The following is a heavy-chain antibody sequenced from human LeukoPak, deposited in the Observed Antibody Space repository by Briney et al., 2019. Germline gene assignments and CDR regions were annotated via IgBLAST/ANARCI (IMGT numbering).Heavy chain of an antibody. D-gene: IGHD4-17*01. Sequence: ASVKVSCKASGYTFTGYYMHWVRQARGQGLEWMGWVNPNSGATNYAQKFQGRVTMTRDTSISTAYMELSRLRSDDTAVYYCARAGWGTYGDYWGLQHWGQGTLVTVSS. J-gene: IGHJ1*01. V-gene: IGHV1-2*02. CDR1: GYTFTGYY. CDR3: ARAGWGTYGDYWGLQH. CDR2: VNPNSGAT.